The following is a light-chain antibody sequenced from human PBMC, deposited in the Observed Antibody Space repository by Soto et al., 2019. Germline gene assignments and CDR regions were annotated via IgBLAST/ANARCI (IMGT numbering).Light chain of an antibody. V-gene: IGKV1-12*01. CDR2: AAS. CDR3: QQANNFPYT. Sequence: DIQMTQSPSWVSASVGDRVTITCRASHDIGSYLVWYQQRPGKAPSLLIYAASILQSGVPTRFSGSGSGTDFTLTINSLQPDDFATYFCQQANNFPYTFGEGTKLEVK. J-gene: IGKJ2*01. CDR1: HDIGSY.